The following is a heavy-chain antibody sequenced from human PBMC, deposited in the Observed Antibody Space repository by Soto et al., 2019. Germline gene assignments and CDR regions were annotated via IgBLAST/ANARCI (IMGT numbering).Heavy chain of an antibody. CDR3: VIVSDQYHLLTPLVF. D-gene: IGHD2-2*01. CDR2: ISYDGSNK. V-gene: IGHV3-30*14. CDR1: GFTFSSHA. Sequence: PGGYLRLACAASGFTFSSHAMHWVRQAPGKGLEWVAVISYDGSNKYYADSVKGRFTISRDNSKNTLYLQLSSLRAEDTAVYYCVIVSDQYHLLTPLVFRGQGTLDTVSS. J-gene: IGHJ4*02.